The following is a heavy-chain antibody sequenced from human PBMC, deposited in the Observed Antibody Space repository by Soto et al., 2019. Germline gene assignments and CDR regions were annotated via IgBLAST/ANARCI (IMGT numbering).Heavy chain of an antibody. J-gene: IGHJ4*02. CDR1: GDSVTNYF. Sequence: SETLSLTCTVSGDSVTNYFWSWMRRPPGKGLGWIGHMYHGGRTNYSPSLKSRVTMSLDSSKNQFSLNLSSVTAADTAVYFCARDPGYCTNGVCPIFDFWGQGVLVTVSS. D-gene: IGHD2-8*01. V-gene: IGHV4-59*02. CDR3: ARDPGYCTNGVCPIFDF. CDR2: MYHGGRT.